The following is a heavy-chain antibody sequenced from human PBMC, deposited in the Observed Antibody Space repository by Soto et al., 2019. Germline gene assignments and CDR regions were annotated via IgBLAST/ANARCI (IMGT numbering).Heavy chain of an antibody. J-gene: IGHJ5*02. D-gene: IGHD6-19*01. Sequence: TGGSLRLSCAAPGFTVSSNYMSWVRQAPGKGLEWVSVIYSGGSTYYADSVKGRFTISRDNAKNSLYLQMNSLRDEDTAVYYCARPSSGWQNWFDPWGQGTLVTVS. V-gene: IGHV3-53*01. CDR2: IYSGGST. CDR1: GFTVSSNY. CDR3: ARPSSGWQNWFDP.